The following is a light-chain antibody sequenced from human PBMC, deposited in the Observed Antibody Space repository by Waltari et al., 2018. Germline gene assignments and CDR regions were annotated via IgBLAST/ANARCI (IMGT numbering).Light chain of an antibody. CDR2: KAS. J-gene: IGKJ1*01. Sequence: DIQMTQSPSTLSASIGDTVTITCRASRDISRWLAWYQQKPGKAPNLLISKASTLESGVPSRFNGSASGTQFSLTLSSLQPDEFATYYCQQYKTYSPWAFGQGTNVEIK. CDR3: QQYKTYSPWA. CDR1: RDISRW. V-gene: IGKV1-5*03.